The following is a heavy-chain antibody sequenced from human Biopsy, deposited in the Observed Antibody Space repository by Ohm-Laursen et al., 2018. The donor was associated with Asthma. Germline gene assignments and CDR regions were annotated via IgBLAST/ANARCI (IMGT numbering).Heavy chain of an antibody. CDR2: TNAGNGNT. D-gene: IGHD2-15*01. V-gene: IGHV1-3*01. Sequence: ASVKVSCKASGYTFISYAIHWVRQAPGQRLEWMGWTNAGNGNTKYSQKFQGRVTITRDTSASTAYMELSSLRSDDTAVYYCARERAVLVVGAEGNWFDPWGQGTRVTVSS. CDR3: ARERAVLVVGAEGNWFDP. J-gene: IGHJ5*02. CDR1: GYTFISYA.